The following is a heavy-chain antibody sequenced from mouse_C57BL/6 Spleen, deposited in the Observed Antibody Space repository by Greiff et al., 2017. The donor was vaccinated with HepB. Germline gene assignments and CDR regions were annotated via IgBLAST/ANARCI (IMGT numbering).Heavy chain of an antibody. D-gene: IGHD2-4*01. V-gene: IGHV1-5*01. CDR1: GYTFTSYW. CDR3: TRDLYDYGNYWYFDV. J-gene: IGHJ1*03. Sequence: VQLQQSGTVLARPGASVKMSCKTSGYTFTSYWMHWVNQRPGQGLEWIGAIYPGNSDTSYNQKFKGKAKLTAVTSASTAYMELSSLTNEDSAVYYCTRDLYDYGNYWYFDVWGTGTTVTVSS. CDR2: IYPGNSDT.